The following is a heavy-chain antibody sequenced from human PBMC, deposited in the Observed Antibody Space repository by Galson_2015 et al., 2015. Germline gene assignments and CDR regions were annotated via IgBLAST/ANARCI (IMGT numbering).Heavy chain of an antibody. CDR2: ISYDGTNK. CDR1: GFAFSSYA. V-gene: IGHV3-30-3*01. Sequence: SLRLSCAASGFAFSSYAMHWVRQAPGKGLEWVAVISYDGTNKYDADSVQGRFTISRDNSKNTLYLQMNSLRPEDTAVYYCAREWFGEPNYYYGMDVWGRGTTVTVSS. J-gene: IGHJ6*02. D-gene: IGHD3-10*01. CDR3: AREWFGEPNYYYGMDV.